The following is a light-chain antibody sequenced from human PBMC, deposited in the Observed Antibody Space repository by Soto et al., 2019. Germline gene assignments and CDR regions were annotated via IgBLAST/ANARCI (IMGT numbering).Light chain of an antibody. Sequence: EIVLTQSPGTLSLSPGERATLSCRASQSVSSTYLAWYQHKPGQAPRLLIYGASSRATGIPYRFSGSGSGTDFTLTITRLEPEDFAVYYCQQYGSSLYTFGQGTKLEIK. CDR1: QSVSSTY. J-gene: IGKJ2*01. CDR3: QQYGSSLYT. V-gene: IGKV3-20*01. CDR2: GAS.